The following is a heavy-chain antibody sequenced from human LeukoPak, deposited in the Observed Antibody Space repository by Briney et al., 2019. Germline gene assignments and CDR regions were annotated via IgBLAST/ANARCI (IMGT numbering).Heavy chain of an antibody. CDR1: GGSISSYY. CDR2: IYTSGST. CDR3: ATYSGSYYWDYYYYYYMDV. V-gene: IGHV4-4*09. Sequence: PSETLSLTCTVSGGSISSYYWSWIRQPPGKGLEWIGYIYTSGSTNYNPSLKSRVTISVDTSKNQFSLKLSSVTAADTAVYYCATYSGSYYWDYYYYYYMDVWGKGTTVTVSS. J-gene: IGHJ6*03. D-gene: IGHD1-26*01.